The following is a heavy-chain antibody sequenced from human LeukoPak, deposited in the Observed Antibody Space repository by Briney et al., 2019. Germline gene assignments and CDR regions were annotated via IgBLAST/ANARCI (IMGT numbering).Heavy chain of an antibody. Sequence: SETLSLTCAVYGGAFSGYYWSWIRQPPGKGLEWIGEINHSGSTNYNPSLKSRVTISVDTSKNQFSLKLSSVTAADTAVYYCARGPPVAAHNWFDPWGQGTLVTVSS. CDR2: INHSGST. CDR3: ARGPPVAAHNWFDP. CDR1: GGAFSGYY. D-gene: IGHD6-19*01. J-gene: IGHJ5*02. V-gene: IGHV4-34*01.